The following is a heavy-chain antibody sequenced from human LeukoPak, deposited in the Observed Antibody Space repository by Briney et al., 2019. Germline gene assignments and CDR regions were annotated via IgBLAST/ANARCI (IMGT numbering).Heavy chain of an antibody. V-gene: IGHV6-1*01. Sequence: SQNLSLTCAISGDSVSSNSAAWNWIRQSSSRGLEWLGRTYYRSTWYNDYAVSVQSRITINPDTSKNQFFLQLNSVTPEDTGVYYCARQIKYISPTATYGLDVWGQGTTVTVSS. CDR1: GDSVSSNSAA. CDR2: TYYRSTWYN. J-gene: IGHJ6*02. CDR3: ARQIKYISPTATYGLDV. D-gene: IGHD6-6*01.